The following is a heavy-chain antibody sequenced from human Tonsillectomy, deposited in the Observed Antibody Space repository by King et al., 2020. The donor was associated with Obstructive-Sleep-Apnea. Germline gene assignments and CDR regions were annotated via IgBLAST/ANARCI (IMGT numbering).Heavy chain of an antibody. D-gene: IGHD3-9*01. J-gene: IGHJ2*01. Sequence: VQLVESGGGVVQPGRSLRLSCAASGFTFSSYAMHWVRQAPGKGLEWVAVISYDGSNKYYADSVKGRFTISRDNSKNTLYLQMNSLRAEDTAVYYCARGADWFLLGWYFDLWGRGTLVTVSS. CDR1: GFTFSSYA. CDR3: ARGADWFLLGWYFDL. V-gene: IGHV3-30*04. CDR2: ISYDGSNK.